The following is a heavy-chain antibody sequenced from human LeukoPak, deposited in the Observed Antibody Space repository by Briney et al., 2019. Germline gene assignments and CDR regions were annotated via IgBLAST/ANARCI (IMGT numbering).Heavy chain of an antibody. CDR1: GFTVSSNY. D-gene: IGHD2-15*01. CDR2: IYSGGST. CDR3: ARRVYCSGGSCSPEDDAFDI. Sequence: PGGSLRLSCAASGFTVSSNYMSWVRQAPGKGLEWVSVIYSGGSTYYADSVKGRFTTSRDNSKNTLYLQMNSLRAEDTAVYYCARRVYCSGGSCSPEDDAFDIWGQGTMVTVSS. V-gene: IGHV3-66*01. J-gene: IGHJ3*02.